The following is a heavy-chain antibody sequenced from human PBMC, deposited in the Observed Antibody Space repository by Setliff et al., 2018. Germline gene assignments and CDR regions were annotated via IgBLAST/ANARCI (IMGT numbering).Heavy chain of an antibody. V-gene: IGHV1-24*01. CDR1: GYTLTELS. J-gene: IGHJ5*02. CDR2: FDPEDGET. CDR3: ATGGRFLEWLGPVTWWFDP. D-gene: IGHD3-3*01. Sequence: VKVSCKVSGYTLTELSMRWVRQAPGKGLEWMGGFDPEDGETIYAQKFQGRVTMTEDTSTDTAYMELSSLRSEDTAVYYCATGGRFLEWLGPVTWWFDPWGQGTLVTVSS.